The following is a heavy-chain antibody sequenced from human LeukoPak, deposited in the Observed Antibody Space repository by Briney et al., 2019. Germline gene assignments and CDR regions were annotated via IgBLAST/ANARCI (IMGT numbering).Heavy chain of an antibody. CDR2: ISYDGSNK. CDR3: ARDSYSSGWNAFDI. J-gene: IGHJ3*02. CDR1: GFTFSGYP. V-gene: IGHV3-30-3*01. D-gene: IGHD6-19*01. Sequence: GKSLRLSCAASGFTFSGYPIHWVRQAPGTGLEWVAVISYDGSNKYYADSVKGRFTISRDNSKNTLYLQMNSLRAEDTAVYYCARDSYSSGWNAFDIWGQGTMVTVSS.